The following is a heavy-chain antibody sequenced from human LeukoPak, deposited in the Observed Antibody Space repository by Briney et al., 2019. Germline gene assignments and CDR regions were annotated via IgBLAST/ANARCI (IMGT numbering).Heavy chain of an antibody. D-gene: IGHD6-19*01. CDR3: ARVSVAGIDY. J-gene: IGHJ4*02. V-gene: IGHV3-21*01. Sequence: GGSLRLSCAASGFTFNIYAMSWVRQAPGKGLEWVSSISSSSSYIYYADSVKGRFTISRDNAKNSLYLQMNSLRAEDTAVYYCARVSVAGIDYWGQGTLVTVSS. CDR1: GFTFNIYA. CDR2: ISSSSSYI.